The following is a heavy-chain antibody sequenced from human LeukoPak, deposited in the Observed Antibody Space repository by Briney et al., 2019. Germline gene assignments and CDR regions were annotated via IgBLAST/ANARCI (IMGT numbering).Heavy chain of an antibody. D-gene: IGHD2-15*01. J-gene: IGHJ6*02. V-gene: IGHV3-48*01. Sequence: GGSLRLSCAASGFTFSSYHMNWVRQAPGKGLEWVSYISSSSGTIYYADSVKGRFTTSRDNAKNSLYLQMNSLRAEDTAVYYCARDEVIVVVVAATLGYYYYGMDVWGQGTTVTVSS. CDR3: ARDEVIVVVVAATLGYYYYGMDV. CDR2: ISSSSGTI. CDR1: GFTFSSYH.